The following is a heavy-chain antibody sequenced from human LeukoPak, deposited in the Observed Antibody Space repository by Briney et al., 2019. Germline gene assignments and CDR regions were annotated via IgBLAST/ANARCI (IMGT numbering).Heavy chain of an antibody. J-gene: IGHJ5*02. CDR3: ARQGVAAFILLAHP. V-gene: IGHV4-39*01. CDR1: GGSISSSSCY. D-gene: IGHD2-15*01. Sequence: SETLSLTCTVSGGSISSSSCYWGWIRQPPGRGLEWIGSIYYSGSTYYNPSLKSRVTISVDTSKNQFSLKLSSVTAADTAVYYCARQGVAAFILLAHPWGQGTLVTVSS. CDR2: IYYSGST.